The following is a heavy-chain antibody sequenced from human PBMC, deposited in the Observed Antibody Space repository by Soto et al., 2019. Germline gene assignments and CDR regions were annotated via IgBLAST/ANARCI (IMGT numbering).Heavy chain of an antibody. CDR3: ARAPMVLSRSYFDS. CDR1: GGSISDFY. Sequence: SETLSLTCTVSGGSISDFYWSWIRQPPGKGLEWIGYISYSGNTNYNPSLKSRVSISVDTSKNQLSLNLTSVTAADTAVYYCARAPMVLSRSYFDSWGQGTPVTVSS. D-gene: IGHD2-8*01. V-gene: IGHV4-59*01. CDR2: ISYSGNT. J-gene: IGHJ4*02.